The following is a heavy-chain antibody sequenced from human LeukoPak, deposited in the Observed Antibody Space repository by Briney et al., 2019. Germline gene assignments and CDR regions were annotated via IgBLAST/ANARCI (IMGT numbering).Heavy chain of an antibody. CDR1: GFTFSTYG. J-gene: IGHJ4*02. D-gene: IGHD3-3*01. CDR2: ISSSRIYI. V-gene: IGHV3-21*01. Sequence: GGSRRFSGAASGFTFSTYGMNWFRQAQGKGLEWFSSISSSRIYIYYADSVKGRFTISRDNAKNSLYLQMNSLRAEDTAVYYCARGLDYDFWSGYYRETIFDYWGQGTLVTVSS. CDR3: ARGLDYDFWSGYYRETIFDY.